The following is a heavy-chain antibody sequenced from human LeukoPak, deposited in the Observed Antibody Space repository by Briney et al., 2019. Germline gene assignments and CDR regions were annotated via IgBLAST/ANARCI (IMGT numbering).Heavy chain of an antibody. D-gene: IGHD3-10*01. CDR3: ARQPYVCFGEPRQWYDI. CDR2: IYPGDSDT. Sequence: GESLKISLKASGYDFNKYWIDWVRQMPGEGLEWMGIIYPGDSDTRYSPSFQGQVSFSADKSISTVYLQWNSLKASDSAMYYCARQPYVCFGEPRQWYDIWGQGSLVIVSS. V-gene: IGHV5-51*01. J-gene: IGHJ5*02. CDR1: GYDFNKYW.